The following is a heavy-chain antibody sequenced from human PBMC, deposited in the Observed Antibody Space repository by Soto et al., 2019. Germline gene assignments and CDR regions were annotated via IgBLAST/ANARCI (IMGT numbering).Heavy chain of an antibody. CDR2: IYYSGST. Sequence: SETLSLTCTVSGGSISSYYWSWIRQPPGKGLEWIGYIYYSGSTNYNPSLKSRVTISVDTSKNQFSLKLSSVTAADTAVYYCARDTTVTTPTRYMDVWGKGTTVTVSS. J-gene: IGHJ6*03. V-gene: IGHV4-59*01. CDR1: GGSISSYY. D-gene: IGHD4-17*01. CDR3: ARDTTVTTPTRYMDV.